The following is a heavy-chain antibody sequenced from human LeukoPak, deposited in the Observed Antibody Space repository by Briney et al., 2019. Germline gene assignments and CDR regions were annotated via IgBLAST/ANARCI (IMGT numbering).Heavy chain of an antibody. J-gene: IGHJ4*02. D-gene: IGHD5-12*01. V-gene: IGHV3-23*01. CDR3: AKGAREYSGYDDYFDY. CDR2: LSGSGLST. Sequence: GGSLRLSCAASGFTFDTYAMSWVRQAPGKGLEWVSTLSGSGLSTFYADSVKGRFTISRDDSKTTLYLQMNSLRVEDTAVYYCAKGAREYSGYDDYFDYWGQGTLVTVSS. CDR1: GFTFDTYA.